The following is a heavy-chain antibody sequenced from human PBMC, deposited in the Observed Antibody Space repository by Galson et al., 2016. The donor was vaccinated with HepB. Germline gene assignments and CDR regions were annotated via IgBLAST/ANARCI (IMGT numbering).Heavy chain of an antibody. CDR1: GFSFASYG. D-gene: IGHD3-3*01. J-gene: IGHJ4*02. Sequence: SLRLSCAASGFSFASYGMSWVRQAPGKGLEWVAGISGSGGNSYYADSVKGRFTISRDNSKNTLYLQMNSLRAEDTAVYYCAKVAPDYDFWSGYTVHYYFDYWGQGTLVTVSS. V-gene: IGHV3-23*01. CDR2: ISGSGGNS. CDR3: AKVAPDYDFWSGYTVHYYFDY.